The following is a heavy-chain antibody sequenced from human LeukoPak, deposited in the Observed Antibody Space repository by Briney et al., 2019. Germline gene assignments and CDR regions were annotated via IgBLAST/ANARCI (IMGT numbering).Heavy chain of an antibody. J-gene: IGHJ4*02. CDR2: INAGNGNT. CDR1: GYSFTSYA. V-gene: IGHV1-3*01. CDR3: ARGQLDTHFDY. Sequence: AASVTVSCKASGYSFTSYAMHWVRQAPGQRLEWMGWINAGNGNTKYSQKFQGRVTITRDTSASTAYMELSSLRSEDTAVYYCARGQLDTHFDYWGQGTLVTVSS. D-gene: IGHD6-13*01.